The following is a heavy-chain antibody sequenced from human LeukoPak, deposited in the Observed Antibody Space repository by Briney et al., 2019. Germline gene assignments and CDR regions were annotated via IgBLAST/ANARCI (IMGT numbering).Heavy chain of an antibody. J-gene: IGHJ4*02. CDR1: GGSFSGYY. CDR2: INHSGST. V-gene: IGHV4-34*01. CDR3: AREYRYYDSSGLLILLDY. Sequence: SETLSLTCAVYGGSFSGYYWRWIRQPPGKGLEWIGEINHSGSTNYNPSLKSRVTISVDTSKNQFSLKLSSVTAADTAVYYCAREYRYYDSSGLLILLDYWGQGTLVTVSS. D-gene: IGHD3-22*01.